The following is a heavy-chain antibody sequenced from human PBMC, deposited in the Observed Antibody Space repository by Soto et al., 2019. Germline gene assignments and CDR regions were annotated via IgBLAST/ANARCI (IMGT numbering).Heavy chain of an antibody. CDR3: AKKLGIDPFGSYGLDV. J-gene: IGHJ6*02. Sequence: ASVKVSCKASGGSFITYAISWVRQAPGQGLEWMGEIIPISSTTKYAQKFQDRVTFTADESTTTVHMELNSLRSEDTALYFCAKKLGIDPFGSYGLDVWGQGTTVTVSS. V-gene: IGHV1-69*13. CDR1: GGSFITYA. D-gene: IGHD7-27*01. CDR2: IIPISSTT.